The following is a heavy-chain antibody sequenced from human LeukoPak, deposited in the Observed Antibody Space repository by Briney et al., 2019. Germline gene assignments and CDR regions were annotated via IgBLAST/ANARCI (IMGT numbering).Heavy chain of an antibody. D-gene: IGHD6-13*01. CDR2: ISSSRSTI. Sequence: GGSLRLSCAASGFTVSSNYMSWVRQAPGKGLEWLSYISSSRSTIYYADSVKGRFTVSRDNAKNSLYLQMNSLRDEDTAVYYCVRGAAAGDYWGQGTLVTVSS. CDR3: VRGAAAGDY. CDR1: GFTVSSNY. J-gene: IGHJ4*02. V-gene: IGHV3-48*02.